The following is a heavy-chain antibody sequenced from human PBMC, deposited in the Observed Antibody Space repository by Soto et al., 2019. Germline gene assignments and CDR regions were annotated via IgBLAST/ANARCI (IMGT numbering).Heavy chain of an antibody. V-gene: IGHV1-58*02. Sequence: QMQLVQSGPEVKKPGTSVKVSCKASGFTFTSSAMQWVRQARGQRLEWIGWIVVGSGNTNYAQKFQERVTITRDMSTSTAYMELSSLRSEDTAVYYCAELYYYDSSGWVRFDYWGQGTLVTVSS. CDR1: GFTFTSSA. CDR2: IVVGSGNT. CDR3: AELYYYDSSGWVRFDY. D-gene: IGHD3-22*01. J-gene: IGHJ4*02.